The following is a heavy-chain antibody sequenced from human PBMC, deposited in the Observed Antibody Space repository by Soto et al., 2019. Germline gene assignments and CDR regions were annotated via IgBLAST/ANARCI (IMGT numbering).Heavy chain of an antibody. J-gene: IGHJ6*03. CDR3: ARVKGIYYYYYYMDV. CDR1: GGSISSGGYY. V-gene: IGHV4-31*03. D-gene: IGHD3-10*01. CDR2: IYYSGST. Sequence: SETLSLTCTVSGGSISSGGYYWSWIRQHPGKGLEWIGYIYYSGSTYYNPSLKSRVTISVDTSKYQFSLKLSSVTAADTAVYYCARVKGIYYYYYYMDVWGKGTTVTVSS.